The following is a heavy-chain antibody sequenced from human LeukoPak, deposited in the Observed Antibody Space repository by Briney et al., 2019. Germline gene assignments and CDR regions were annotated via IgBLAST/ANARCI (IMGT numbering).Heavy chain of an antibody. Sequence: ASVKLSCTASGYSFTGHVIYWVRQAPGQGLEWMGWINPNGGTTNYAQKFRGRVTIARDTSISTADLDLSRLTSDDTAVYYCARDRSGSYGAFDYWGQGTLVTVSS. CDR2: INPNGGTT. J-gene: IGHJ4*02. CDR3: ARDRSGSYGAFDY. CDR1: GYSFTGHV. D-gene: IGHD1-26*01. V-gene: IGHV1-2*02.